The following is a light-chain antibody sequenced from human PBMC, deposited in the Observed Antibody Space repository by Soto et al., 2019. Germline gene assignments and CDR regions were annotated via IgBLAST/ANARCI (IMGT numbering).Light chain of an antibody. CDR3: CSYAGSITFYV. V-gene: IGLV2-23*01. CDR2: KGS. Sequence: QSVLTQPASVSGSPGQSITISCTGSSVDVGDYNLVSWYQQHPGKAPKLVIYKGSERPSGVSNRFSGSKSGNTASLTISGLQAEDEADYYCCSYAGSITFYVFGTGTKVTVL. J-gene: IGLJ1*01. CDR1: SVDVGDYNL.